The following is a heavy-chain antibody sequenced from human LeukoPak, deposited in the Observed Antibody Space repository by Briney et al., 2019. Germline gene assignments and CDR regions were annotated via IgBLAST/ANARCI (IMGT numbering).Heavy chain of an antibody. CDR3: ATLGCSGGSCYYFDY. CDR1: GGSISSYY. Sequence: SETLSLTCTVSGGSISSYYWSWTRQPPGKGLEWIGYIYYSGSTNYNPSLKSRVTISVDTSKNQFSLKLSSVTAADTAVYYCATLGCSGGSCYYFDYWGQGTLVTVSS. V-gene: IGHV4-59*08. CDR2: IYYSGST. J-gene: IGHJ4*02. D-gene: IGHD2-15*01.